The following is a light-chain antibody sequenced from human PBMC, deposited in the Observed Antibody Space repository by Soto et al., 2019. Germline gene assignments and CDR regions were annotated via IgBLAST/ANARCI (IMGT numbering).Light chain of an antibody. CDR3: QQSYSNPYT. CDR2: SAS. V-gene: IGKV1-39*01. J-gene: IGKJ2*01. CDR1: QSIRSY. Sequence: DIQMTQSPSSLSASVGDRFTITCRASQSIRSYLNWYQQKPGKAPKLLIYSASSLQSGVPSRFSGSGSGTDFTLTISNLQPEDFATYHCQQSYSNPYTLGQATKVDIK.